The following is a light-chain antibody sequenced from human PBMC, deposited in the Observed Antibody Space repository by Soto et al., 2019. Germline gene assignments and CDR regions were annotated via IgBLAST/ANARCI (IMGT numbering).Light chain of an antibody. CDR2: DAS. V-gene: IGKV3-20*01. J-gene: IGKJ4*01. CDR1: QTVRNNY. CDR3: QQFRSHPLT. Sequence: EFVVTQSPGTLSLSPGEIATLSCIASQTVRNNYLAWYQQKPGQAPRLLIYDASSRATGIPDRFSGGGSGTDFTLTICRLEPEDFAVYYCQQFRSHPLTFGGGTKVDIK.